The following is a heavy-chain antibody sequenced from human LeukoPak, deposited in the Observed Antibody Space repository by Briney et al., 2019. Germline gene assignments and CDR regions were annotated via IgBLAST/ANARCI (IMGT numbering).Heavy chain of an antibody. CDR3: TTGSYGITGTTPVDY. CDR2: IKSKTDGGTT. D-gene: IGHD1-7*01. J-gene: IGHJ4*02. CDR1: GFTFSNTW. V-gene: IGHV3-15*01. Sequence: GGSLRLSCAASGFTFSNTWMSWVRQAPGKGLEWVGRIKSKTDGGTTDYAAPVKGRFTISRDDSKNTLYLQMNSLKTEDTAVYYCTTGSYGITGTTPVDYWGQGTLVTVSS.